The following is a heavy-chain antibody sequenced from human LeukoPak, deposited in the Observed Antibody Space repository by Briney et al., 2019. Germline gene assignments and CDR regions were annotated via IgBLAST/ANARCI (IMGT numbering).Heavy chain of an antibody. Sequence: SETLSLTCTVSGDSISSGDYYWSWIRQPPGKGLELIGYIYYTGSTYYNPSLKSRVSISLDTSKNQFSLKLSSVTAADTAVYYCARVRYQLLGIDYWGQGTLVTVSS. CDR3: ARVRYQLLGIDY. CDR1: GDSISSGDYY. CDR2: IYYTGST. V-gene: IGHV4-30-4*02. J-gene: IGHJ4*02. D-gene: IGHD2-2*01.